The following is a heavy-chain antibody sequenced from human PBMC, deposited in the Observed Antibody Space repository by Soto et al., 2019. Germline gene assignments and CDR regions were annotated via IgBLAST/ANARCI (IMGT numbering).Heavy chain of an antibody. D-gene: IGHD4-17*01. CDR3: ARVVKAGDYGDYGRYYFDY. CDR2: ISAYSGNT. Sequence: QVQLVQSGAEVKKPGASVKVSCKASGYTFTTYGITWVRQAPGQGLEGMGWISAYSGNTNYAQKLQGRLTVTTDTSTNTAYMDLRRLRSDDTAVYYCARVVKAGDYGDYGRYYFDYWGHGTLVTVSS. CDR1: GYTFTTYG. V-gene: IGHV1-18*04. J-gene: IGHJ4*01.